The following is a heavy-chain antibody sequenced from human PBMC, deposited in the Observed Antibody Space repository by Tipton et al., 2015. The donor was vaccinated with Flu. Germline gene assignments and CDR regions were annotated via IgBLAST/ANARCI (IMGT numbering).Heavy chain of an antibody. J-gene: IGHJ3*02. CDR2: IYYSGST. D-gene: IGHD3-10*01. CDR3: ASESRGGYAFDI. Sequence: TLSLTCTVSGGSISSGDYCWSWIRQPPGKGLEWIGYIYYSGSTYYNPSLKSRVTISVDTSKNQFSLKLSSVTAADTAVYYCASESRGGYAFDIWGQGTMVTVSS. CDR1: GGSISSGDYC. V-gene: IGHV4-30-4*01.